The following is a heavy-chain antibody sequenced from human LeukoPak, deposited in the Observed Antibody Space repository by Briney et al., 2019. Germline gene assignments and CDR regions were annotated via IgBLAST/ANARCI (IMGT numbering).Heavy chain of an antibody. Sequence: ASVKVSCKASGYTFTGYYMHWVRQAPGQGLEWMGWINPNSGDTNYAQKFQGRVTVTRDTSISTAYMELSRLRSDDTAVYYCARVLIAASLCYWGQGTLVTVSS. CDR3: ARVLIAASLCY. CDR1: GYTFTGYY. CDR2: INPNSGDT. V-gene: IGHV1-2*02. J-gene: IGHJ1*01. D-gene: IGHD6-13*01.